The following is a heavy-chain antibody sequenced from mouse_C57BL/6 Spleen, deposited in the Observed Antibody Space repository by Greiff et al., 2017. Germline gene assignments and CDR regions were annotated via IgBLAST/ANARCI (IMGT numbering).Heavy chain of an antibody. Sequence: QVQLQQPGAELVMPGASVKLSCKASGYTFTSYWMHWVKQRPGQGLEWIGEIDPSDSYTNYNQKFKGKSTLTVEKSSSTAYMQLSSLTSEDSAVYYCARNSGAMDYWGQGTSVTVSS. CDR1: GYTFTSYW. V-gene: IGHV1-69*01. CDR2: IDPSDSYT. CDR3: ARNSGAMDY. J-gene: IGHJ4*01. D-gene: IGHD3-1*01.